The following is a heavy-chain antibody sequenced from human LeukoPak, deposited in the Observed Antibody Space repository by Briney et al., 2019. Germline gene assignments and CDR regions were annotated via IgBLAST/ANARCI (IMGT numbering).Heavy chain of an antibody. D-gene: IGHD2-15*01. V-gene: IGHV1-46*01. CDR3: ARSRGGSAGGDWFDP. J-gene: IGHJ5*02. Sequence: GASVNVSCKASGYTFTSYYMHWVRQAPGQGLEWMGIINPSGGSTSYAQKFQGRVTMTRDTSTSTVYMELSSLRSEDTAVYYCARSRGGSAGGDWFDPWGQGTLVTVSS. CDR2: INPSGGST. CDR1: GYTFTSYY.